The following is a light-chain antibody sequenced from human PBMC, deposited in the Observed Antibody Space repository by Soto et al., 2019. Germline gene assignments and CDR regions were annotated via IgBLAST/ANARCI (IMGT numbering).Light chain of an antibody. V-gene: IGKV3D-15*01. J-gene: IGKJ5*01. CDR1: QSVRTK. CDR2: GAS. CDR3: QQYNKWPAEIT. Sequence: ETVMTQSPATLSVSPGERATLSCRASQSVRTKLAWYQQKPGQAPSLLIYGASSRATGIPARFSGSGSGTEFTLTLSSLQSEDSGGYYCQQYNKWPAEITFGQGTRLEIK.